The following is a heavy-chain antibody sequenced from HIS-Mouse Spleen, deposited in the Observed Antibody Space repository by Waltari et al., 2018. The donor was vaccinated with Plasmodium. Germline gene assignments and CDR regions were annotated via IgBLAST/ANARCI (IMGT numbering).Heavy chain of an antibody. J-gene: IGHJ4*02. CDR2: ISNDGSNK. D-gene: IGHD3-10*01. V-gene: IGHV3-30*04. CDR3: ALSGH. Sequence: QVQLVESGGGGVQPGRSLRLPCAASGFTFSGDAMPWVRQATGKGVEWVAVISNDGSNKYYADSVKGRFTISRDNSKNTLYLQMNSLRAEDTAVYYCALSGHWGQGTLVTVSS. CDR1: GFTFSGDA.